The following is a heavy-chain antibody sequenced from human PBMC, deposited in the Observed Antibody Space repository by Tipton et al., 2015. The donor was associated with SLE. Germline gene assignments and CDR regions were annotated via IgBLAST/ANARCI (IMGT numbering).Heavy chain of an antibody. CDR2: ISYDGSNK. Sequence: QLVQSGGGVVQPGRSLRLSCAASGFTFSTYAIHWVRQAPGKGLEWVAVISYDGSNKYYADSVKGRFTISRDNSKNTLFLQMNSLRTEDTAVYYCAKDWDGANVWVTVGTDVWGQGTTLTVSS. CDR1: GFTFSTYA. V-gene: IGHV3-30*04. D-gene: IGHD4/OR15-4a*01. J-gene: IGHJ6*02. CDR3: AKDWDGANVWVTVGTDV.